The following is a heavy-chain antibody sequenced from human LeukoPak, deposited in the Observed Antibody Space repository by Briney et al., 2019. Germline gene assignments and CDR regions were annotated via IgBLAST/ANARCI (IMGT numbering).Heavy chain of an antibody. V-gene: IGHV3-30*18. Sequence: RRSLRLSCAASGFTFSTSAMHWVRQAPGKGLEWVALISYDGSNTYYADSVKGRFTISRDNSKNTLYLQMNSLRAEDTAVYYCAKEEYSYGYQGYFDYWGQGTLVTVSS. CDR2: ISYDGSNT. D-gene: IGHD5-18*01. J-gene: IGHJ4*02. CDR3: AKEEYSYGYQGYFDY. CDR1: GFTFSTSA.